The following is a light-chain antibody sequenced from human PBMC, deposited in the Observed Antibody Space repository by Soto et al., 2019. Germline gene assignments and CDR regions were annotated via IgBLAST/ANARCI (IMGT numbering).Light chain of an antibody. CDR3: QQSSSSPPWT. CDR1: QTISSS. J-gene: IGKJ1*01. Sequence: DIQMTQSPSSLSASVGDRVTISCRASQTISSSLNWYQHKPGTAPRLLIYRASSVNTGVLPRFSGSGSGRDFTLTISSLRPEDSATYFCQQSSSSPPWTFGQGTKVEIK. V-gene: IGKV1-39*01. CDR2: RAS.